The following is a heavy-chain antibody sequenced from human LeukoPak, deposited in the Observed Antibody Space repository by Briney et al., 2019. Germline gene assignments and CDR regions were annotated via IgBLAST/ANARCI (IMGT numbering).Heavy chain of an antibody. CDR1: GGSICSYY. CDR2: IYYSGST. J-gene: IGHJ4*02. CDR3: ARDLWLDY. V-gene: IGHV4-59*01. D-gene: IGHD5-12*01. Sequence: SSETLSLTCTVFGGSICSYYWSWIRQPPGKGLEWIGYIYYSGSTNYNPSLKSRVTISVDTSKNQFSLRLSSVTAADTAVYYCARDLWLDYWGQGTLVTVPS.